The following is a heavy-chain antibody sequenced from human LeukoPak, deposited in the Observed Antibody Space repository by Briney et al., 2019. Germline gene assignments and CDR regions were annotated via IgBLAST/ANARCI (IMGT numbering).Heavy chain of an antibody. Sequence: PGGSLRLSCAASGFTFSNYYMSWVRQAPGKGLEWVANIKHDGSEKYYVDSVKGRFTISRDNADNSLYLKMSSLRAEDTAVYYCARSSCGGDCYLGFDYWGQGTLVTVSS. V-gene: IGHV3-7*01. CDR1: GFTFSNYY. J-gene: IGHJ4*02. D-gene: IGHD2-21*02. CDR3: ARSSCGGDCYLGFDY. CDR2: IKHDGSEK.